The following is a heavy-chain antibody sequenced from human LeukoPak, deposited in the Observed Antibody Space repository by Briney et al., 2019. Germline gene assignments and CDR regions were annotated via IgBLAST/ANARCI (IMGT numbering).Heavy chain of an antibody. D-gene: IGHD3-10*01. Sequence: GGSLRLSCAASGFTFSNYWMSWVRQAPGKGLEWVANIKQDRSEKYYVDSVKGRFTISRDNAKNSLYLQMNSLRAEDTAVYYCARDSRGLLWFGESYYMDVWGKGTTVTISS. CDR1: GFTFSNYW. J-gene: IGHJ6*03. CDR2: IKQDRSEK. CDR3: ARDSRGLLWFGESYYMDV. V-gene: IGHV3-7*01.